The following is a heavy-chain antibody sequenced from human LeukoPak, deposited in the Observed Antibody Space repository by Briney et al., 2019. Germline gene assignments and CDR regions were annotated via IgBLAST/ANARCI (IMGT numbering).Heavy chain of an antibody. CDR1: GFTFSSYG. J-gene: IGHJ4*02. V-gene: IGHV3-30*18. CDR2: ISNDGSNK. CDR3: AKSGIAAAGQRGYFDY. D-gene: IGHD6-13*01. Sequence: PGGSLRLSCAAPGFTFSSYGIHWVRQAPGKGLEWVAVISNDGSNKYYADSVKGRFTISRDNSKNTVYLQMNSLRGEDTAVYYCAKSGIAAAGQRGYFDYWGQGTLVTVSS.